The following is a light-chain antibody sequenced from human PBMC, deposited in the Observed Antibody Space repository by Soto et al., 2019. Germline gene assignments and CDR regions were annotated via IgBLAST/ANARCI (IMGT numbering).Light chain of an antibody. Sequence: EIVMTQSPATLSLSPGERATLSCRASQSVNIYLTWYQQKPGQAPRLLIYDASTRATGIPARFNASRSGTEFTLTTNNLEPEDFAVYYCQQRHVWPPITFGQGTRLEI. CDR2: DAS. V-gene: IGKV3-11*01. CDR1: QSVNIY. CDR3: QQRHVWPPIT. J-gene: IGKJ5*01.